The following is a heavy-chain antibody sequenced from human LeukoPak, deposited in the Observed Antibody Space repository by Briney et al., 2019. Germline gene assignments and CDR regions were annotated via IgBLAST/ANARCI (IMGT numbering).Heavy chain of an antibody. CDR2: VNTNSGGT. CDR1: GYSFTDYY. CDR3: ARGRADCSGGRCDSFRFDY. V-gene: IGHV1-2*02. Sequence: ASVKVSCKASGYSFTDYYMHWLRQAPGQGLEWMGWVNTNSGGTKYAQNFQGRVTVTRDTTISTAYMELSSLRADDTAVFYCARGRADCSGGRCDSFRFDYWGQGTPVTVSS. J-gene: IGHJ4*02. D-gene: IGHD2-15*01.